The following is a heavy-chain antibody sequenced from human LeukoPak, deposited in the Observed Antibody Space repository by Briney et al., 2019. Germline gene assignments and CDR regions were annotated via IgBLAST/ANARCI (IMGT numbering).Heavy chain of an antibody. D-gene: IGHD4-17*01. Sequence: SETLSLTCTVSGGSISSGDYYWSWIRQSPGKGLEWVGYIYFNGYTYYSPSLRSRLAISIDTSKNHFSLNLTSVTAADTAVYYCARVANGDYFDFWGQGTLVTVSS. CDR3: ARVANGDYFDF. CDR2: IYFNGYT. V-gene: IGHV4-30-4*01. J-gene: IGHJ4*02. CDR1: GGSISSGDYY.